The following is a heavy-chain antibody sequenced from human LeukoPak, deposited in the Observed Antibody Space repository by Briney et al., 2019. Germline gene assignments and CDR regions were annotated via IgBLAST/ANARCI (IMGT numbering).Heavy chain of an antibody. V-gene: IGHV3-30*01. CDR3: ARATGHLDY. Sequence: GGSLRLSCAASGFTFSSYAMHWVRQAPGKGLEWVAVISYDGSNKYYADSVKGRFTISRDNSKNTLYLQMNSLRAGDTAVYYCARATGHLDYWGQGTLVTVSS. J-gene: IGHJ4*02. CDR1: GFTFSSYA. D-gene: IGHD2-8*02. CDR2: ISYDGSNK.